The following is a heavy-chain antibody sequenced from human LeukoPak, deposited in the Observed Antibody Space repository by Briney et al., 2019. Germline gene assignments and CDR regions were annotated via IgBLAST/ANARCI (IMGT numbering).Heavy chain of an antibody. CDR1: GYSISSGFY. J-gene: IGHJ5*02. V-gene: IGHV4-38-2*02. D-gene: IGHD3-10*01. CDR3: ARDLSGPGWFDP. Sequence: SETLSLTCTVSGYSISSGFYWGWIRQPPGKGLEWIGSIYHSGSTYYNPSLKSRVTISVDTSKNQFSLKLNSVTAADTAVYYCARDLSGPGWFDPWGQGTLVTVSS. CDR2: IYHSGST.